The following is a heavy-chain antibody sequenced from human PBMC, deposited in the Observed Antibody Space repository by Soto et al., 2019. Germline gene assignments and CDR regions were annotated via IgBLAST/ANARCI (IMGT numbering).Heavy chain of an antibody. CDR2: INHSGST. CDR3: ARGLYSSSWYAAVRFDP. V-gene: IGHV4-34*01. CDR1: GGSFSGYY. D-gene: IGHD6-13*01. J-gene: IGHJ5*02. Sequence: SETLSLTCAVYGGSFSGYYWSWSRQPPGKGLEWIGEINHSGSTNYNPSLKSRVTISVDTSKNQFSLKLSSVTAADTAVYYCARGLYSSSWYAAVRFDPWGQGTLVTVSS.